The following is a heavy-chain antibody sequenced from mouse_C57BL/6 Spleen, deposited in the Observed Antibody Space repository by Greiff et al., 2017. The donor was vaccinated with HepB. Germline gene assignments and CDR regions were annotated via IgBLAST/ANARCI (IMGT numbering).Heavy chain of an antibody. D-gene: IGHD1-1*01. CDR2: ISSGSSTI. V-gene: IGHV5-17*01. Sequence: EVMLVESGGGLAKPGGSLKLSCAASGFTFSDYGMHWVRQAPEKGLEWVAYISSGSSTIYYADTVKGRFTISRDNAKNTLFLQMTSLRSEDTAMYYCARRHYGSSYGFAYWGQGTLVTVSA. J-gene: IGHJ3*01. CDR3: ARRHYGSSYGFAY. CDR1: GFTFSDYG.